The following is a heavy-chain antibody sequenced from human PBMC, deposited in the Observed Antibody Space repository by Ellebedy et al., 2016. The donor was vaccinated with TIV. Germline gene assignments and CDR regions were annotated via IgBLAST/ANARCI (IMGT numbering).Heavy chain of an antibody. V-gene: IGHV4-59*01. CDR3: ARDQYHFNSSGYSYKGWYFDL. D-gene: IGHD3-22*01. Sequence: MPSETLSLTCTVSGGSISSYYWSWIRQPPGKGLEWIGYIHDSEYTNYNPSVKSRVTMSMDTSKKQFSRKLSSVTAADTAVYYCARDQYHFNSSGYSYKGWYFDLWGRGTLVTVS. CDR1: GGSISSYY. J-gene: IGHJ2*01. CDR2: IHDSEYT.